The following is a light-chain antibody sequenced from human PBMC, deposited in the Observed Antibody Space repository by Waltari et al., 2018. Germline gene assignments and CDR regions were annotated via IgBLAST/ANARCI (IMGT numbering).Light chain of an antibody. CDR3: AAWDGSLSGYV. Sequence: QSVLTQPPSASATPGQRVTISCSGSYSTVGNDNVSWYQQLPGTAPRLLIYNNDVRPSGVSDRFSGSKSGTSAFLAISGLRSEDEADYYCAAWDGSLSGYVFGIGTKVTVL. V-gene: IGLV1-47*01. J-gene: IGLJ1*01. CDR2: NND. CDR1: YSTVGNDN.